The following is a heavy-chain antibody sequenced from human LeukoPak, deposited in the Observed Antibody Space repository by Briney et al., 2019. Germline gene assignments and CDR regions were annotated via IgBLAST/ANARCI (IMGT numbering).Heavy chain of an antibody. CDR1: GGSISSSNW. Sequence: SGTLSLTCAVSGGSISSSNWWSWVRQPPGKGLEWIGEIYHSGSTNYNPSLKSRVTTSVDKSKNQFSLKLSSVTAADTAVYYCARSPCGGDCYSAMYYFDYWGQGTLVTVSS. D-gene: IGHD2-21*02. CDR2: IYHSGST. CDR3: ARSPCGGDCYSAMYYFDY. J-gene: IGHJ4*02. V-gene: IGHV4-4*02.